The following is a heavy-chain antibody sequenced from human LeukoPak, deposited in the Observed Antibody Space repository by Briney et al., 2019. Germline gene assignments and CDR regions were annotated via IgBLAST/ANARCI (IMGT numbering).Heavy chain of an antibody. Sequence: GGSLRLSCAASGFIFSNSGIHWVRQAPGKGLEWVAFIRYDGSNKYYADSVKGRFTISRDNSKNSLYLQMNSLRAEDTAVYYCASSYGDYLEHQFDYWGQGTLVTVSS. V-gene: IGHV3-30*02. CDR3: ASSYGDYLEHQFDY. J-gene: IGHJ4*02. D-gene: IGHD4-17*01. CDR1: GFIFSNSG. CDR2: IRYDGSNK.